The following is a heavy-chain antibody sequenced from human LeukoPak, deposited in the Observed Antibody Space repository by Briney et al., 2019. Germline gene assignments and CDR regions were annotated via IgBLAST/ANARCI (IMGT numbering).Heavy chain of an antibody. CDR1: GGSISSYY. D-gene: IGHD2-21*02. Sequence: SATLSLTCTVSGGSISSYYWSWIRQPPGKGLEWIGEINHSGSTNYNPSLKSRVTISVDTSKNQFSLKLSSVTAADTAVYYCATSRTANFDYWGQGTLVTVSS. CDR3: ATSRTANFDY. V-gene: IGHV4-34*01. CDR2: INHSGST. J-gene: IGHJ4*02.